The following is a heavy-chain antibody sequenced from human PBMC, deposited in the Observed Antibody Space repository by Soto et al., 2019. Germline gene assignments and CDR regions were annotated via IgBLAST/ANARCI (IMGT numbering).Heavy chain of an antibody. D-gene: IGHD1-26*01. V-gene: IGHV4-28*01. CDR3: ARREIQGPIDY. CDR1: GYSISSSNW. J-gene: IGHJ4*02. CDR2: IYYSGTT. Sequence: QVQLQESGPGLVKPSDALSLTCAVSGYSISSSNWWGWIRQPPGKGLEWTGYIYYSGTTYYNPSLKSRVTMSVDTSKNQFSLKLTSVTAVDTAVYYCARREIQGPIDYWGQGTLVTVSS.